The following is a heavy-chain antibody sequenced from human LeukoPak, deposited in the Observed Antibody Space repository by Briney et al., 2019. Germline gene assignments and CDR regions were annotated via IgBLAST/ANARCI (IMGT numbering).Heavy chain of an antibody. Sequence: SVTVSCQASGGTFSSYAISGVRPAPGQGLEWMGGIIPIFGTANYAQKFQGRVTITADESTSTAYMELSSLRSEDTAVYYCARGDYYYYMDVWGKGTTVTISS. CDR2: IIPIFGTA. J-gene: IGHJ6*03. CDR1: GGTFSSYA. CDR3: ARGDYYYYMDV. V-gene: IGHV1-69*13.